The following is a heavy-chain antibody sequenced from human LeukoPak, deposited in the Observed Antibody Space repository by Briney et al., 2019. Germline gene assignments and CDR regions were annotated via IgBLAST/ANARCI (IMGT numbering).Heavy chain of an antibody. CDR3: ARDLLGWELHYFDY. Sequence: GGSLRLSCAASGFTLNTYNMNWVRQAPGKGLEWVSSISSSSSYLFFADSVKGRFSISRDNAKNSLYLQMNSLRAEDTAVYYCARDLLGWELHYFDYWGQGTLVTVSS. CDR1: GFTLNTYN. D-gene: IGHD1-26*01. CDR2: ISSSSSYL. V-gene: IGHV3-21*01. J-gene: IGHJ4*02.